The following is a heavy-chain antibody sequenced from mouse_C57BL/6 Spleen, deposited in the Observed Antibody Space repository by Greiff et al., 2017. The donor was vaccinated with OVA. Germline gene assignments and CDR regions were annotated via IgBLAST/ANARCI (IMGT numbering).Heavy chain of an antibody. CDR2: IYPGDGDT. CDR3: ARERPHFDY. CDR1: GYAFSSSW. V-gene: IGHV1-82*01. Sequence: QVQLQQSGPELVKPGASVKISCKASGYAFSSSWMNWVKQRPGKGLEWIGRIYPGDGDTNYNGKFKGKATLTADKYSSTAYMQLSSLTSEDSAVYFCARERPHFDYWGQGTTLTVSS. J-gene: IGHJ2*01.